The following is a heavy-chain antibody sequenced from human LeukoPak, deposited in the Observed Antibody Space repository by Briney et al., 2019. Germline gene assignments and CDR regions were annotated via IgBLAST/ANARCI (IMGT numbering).Heavy chain of an antibody. CDR3: AKSGGYGLINC. J-gene: IGHJ4*02. V-gene: IGHV4-39*01. CDR1: GVSISGSGHY. D-gene: IGHD1-26*01. Sequence: ASETLSLTCAVSGVSISGSGHYWGWIRQPPGKGLEWIGNIYHSGSTYYNVSLQSRVTISIDTSKIQFSLRLNSVTAADTAMYYCAKSGGYGLINCWGQGTLVTVSS. CDR2: IYHSGST.